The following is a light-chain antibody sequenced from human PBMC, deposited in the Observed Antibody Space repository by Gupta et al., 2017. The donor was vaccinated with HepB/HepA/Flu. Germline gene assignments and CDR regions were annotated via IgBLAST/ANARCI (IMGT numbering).Light chain of an antibody. CDR3: HQQSSPPWT. CDR1: QGIRND. J-gene: IGKJ1*01. CDR2: SAS. Sequence: DIQMTQSPSSLSASLGDRVTITCRASQGIRNDLGWYQQKAGKAPKRLIYSASKLTSGVPSRFSGSGYGTEFTLTISSRQPEDFANYYCHQQSSPPWTFGQGTXVEIK. V-gene: IGKV1-17*01.